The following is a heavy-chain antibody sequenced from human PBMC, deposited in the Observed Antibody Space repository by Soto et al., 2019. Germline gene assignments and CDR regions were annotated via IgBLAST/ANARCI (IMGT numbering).Heavy chain of an antibody. V-gene: IGHV1-18*01. CDR1: GYTFTSYV. Sequence: DSVKVSCKASGYTFTSYVITWVLQAPGQGLEWMGWISAYNGNTNYAQKLQGRVTMTTDTSTSTAYMELRSLRSDDTAVYYCARQLDTAMVREYYFDYWGQGTLVTVSS. CDR2: ISAYNGNT. D-gene: IGHD5-18*01. CDR3: ARQLDTAMVREYYFDY. J-gene: IGHJ4*02.